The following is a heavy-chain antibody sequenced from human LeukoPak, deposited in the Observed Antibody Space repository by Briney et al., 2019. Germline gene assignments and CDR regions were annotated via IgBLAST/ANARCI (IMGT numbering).Heavy chain of an antibody. CDR2: IYYSGNT. V-gene: IGHV4-31*03. D-gene: IGHD3-3*01. CDR3: ARTITIFGALGYFDY. CDR1: GTSISSGAYS. Sequence: SQTLSLTCTVSGTSISSGAYSWSWVRQHPGKGLEWIAYIYYSGNTYYNPYLKRRVTISVDTSKNQFSLKLSSVTAADTAVYYRARTITIFGALGYFDYWGQGTLVTVSS. J-gene: IGHJ4*02.